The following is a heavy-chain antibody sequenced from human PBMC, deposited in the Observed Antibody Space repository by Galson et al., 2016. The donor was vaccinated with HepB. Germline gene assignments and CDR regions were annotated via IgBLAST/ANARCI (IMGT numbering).Heavy chain of an antibody. D-gene: IGHD3-3*01. CDR3: AKDNTIVGVTTYYFDY. CDR1: GFRFSSYG. CDR2: ISYDGSNK. J-gene: IGHJ4*02. V-gene: IGHV3-30*18. Sequence: SLRLSCAASGFRFSSYGMHWVRHTPGKGLEWVAVISYDGSNKYYADSVKGRFTISRDNSKYTLFLQMDSLRAEETSVYYCAKDNTIVGVTTYYFDYWGQGTLVTVSS.